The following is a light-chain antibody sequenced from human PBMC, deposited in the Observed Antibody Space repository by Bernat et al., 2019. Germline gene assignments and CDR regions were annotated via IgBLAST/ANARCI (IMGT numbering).Light chain of an antibody. CDR1: ALPKQY. V-gene: IGLV3-25*03. CDR2: KDS. J-gene: IGLJ3*02. CDR3: QSADSSGTYGV. Sequence: SYELTQPPSVSVSPGQTARITCSGDALPKQYAYWYQQKPGQAPVLVIYKDSERPSGIPERFSGSSSATTVTLTISGVQAEDEADYYCQSADSSGTYGVFGGGTKLNVL.